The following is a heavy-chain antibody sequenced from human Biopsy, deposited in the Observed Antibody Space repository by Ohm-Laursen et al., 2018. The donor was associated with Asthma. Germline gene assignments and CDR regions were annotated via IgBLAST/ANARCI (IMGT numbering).Heavy chain of an antibody. J-gene: IGHJ6*02. V-gene: IGHV3-30*18. CDR2: ISYDGSTK. Sequence: SSLRLSCAASGFSFSEFVMHWVRQAPGKGLEWVAVISYDGSTKYYADSVKGRFTISRDNSKNTLYLQISSLRAEDTAVYYCAKWDTYYDFWSGYYTRYNYYYYGMDVWGQGTTVTVSS. CDR3: AKWDTYYDFWSGYYTRYNYYYYGMDV. CDR1: GFSFSEFV. D-gene: IGHD3-3*01.